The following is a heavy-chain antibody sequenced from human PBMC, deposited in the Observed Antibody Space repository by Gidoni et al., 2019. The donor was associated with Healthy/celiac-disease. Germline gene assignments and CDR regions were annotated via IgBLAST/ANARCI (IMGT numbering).Heavy chain of an antibody. D-gene: IGHD4-17*01. Sequence: EVQLVESGGGLVKPGGSLRLSCAASGLTFSNAWMSWVRQAPGKGLEWVGRIKSKTDGGTTDYAAPVKGRFTISRDDSKNTLYLQMNSLKTEDTAVYYCTTDHLSLTTVVTPIDYWGQGTLVTVSS. V-gene: IGHV3-15*01. CDR1: GLTFSNAW. CDR2: IKSKTDGGTT. CDR3: TTDHLSLTTVVTPIDY. J-gene: IGHJ4*02.